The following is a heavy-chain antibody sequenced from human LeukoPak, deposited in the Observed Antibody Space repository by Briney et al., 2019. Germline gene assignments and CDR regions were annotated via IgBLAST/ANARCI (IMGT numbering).Heavy chain of an antibody. CDR2: IYYSGNT. D-gene: IGHD3-10*01. J-gene: IGHJ3*02. CDR1: GDSTSSYY. CDR3: ARGRVYFYGSGSRYLDDAFDI. Sequence: SETLSLTCTVSGDSTSSYYWTWIRQPPGKGLEWIGSIYYSGNTKYNPSLKGRVTISSDTSKFSLRLSSVTAADTAVYYCARGRVYFYGSGSRYLDDAFDIWGQGTMVTVSS. V-gene: IGHV4-59*01.